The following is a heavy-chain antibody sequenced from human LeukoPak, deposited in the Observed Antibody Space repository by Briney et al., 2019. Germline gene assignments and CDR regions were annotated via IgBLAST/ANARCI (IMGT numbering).Heavy chain of an antibody. D-gene: IGHD2-2*01. V-gene: IGHV4-59*01. Sequence: PSETLSLTCAVSGASITSNWWSWVRQSPGKGLEWIGYIYYSGSTNYNPSLKSRVTISVGTSKNQFSLKLSSVTAADTAVYYCARALVPAAMFDYWGQGTLVTVSS. CDR2: IYYSGST. CDR3: ARALVPAAMFDY. J-gene: IGHJ4*02. CDR1: GASITSNW.